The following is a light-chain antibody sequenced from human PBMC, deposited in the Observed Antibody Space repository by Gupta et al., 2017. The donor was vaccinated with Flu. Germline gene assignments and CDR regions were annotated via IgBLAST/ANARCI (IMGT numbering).Light chain of an antibody. CDR3: SSYVRGDTGI. Sequence: ITISCTGTSNDIGGEYKDVAGFQQLPGKDPKLVMSEGSNRPAGVSDRFSGSKSGNTASLTISGLQAEDEADYYCSSYVRGDTGIFGGGTKVTVL. CDR1: SNDIGGEYKD. V-gene: IGLV2-14*01. J-gene: IGLJ2*01. CDR2: EGS.